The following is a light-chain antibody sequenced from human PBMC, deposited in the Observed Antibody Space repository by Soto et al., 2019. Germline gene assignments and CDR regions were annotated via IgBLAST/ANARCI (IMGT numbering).Light chain of an antibody. CDR1: SSDVGGYNY. J-gene: IGLJ2*01. CDR3: SSYAGSDNVV. Sequence: QSVLTQPTSASGSPGQSVTISCTGTSSDVGGYNYVSWYQQHPGKATKLMIYEVSKRPSGVPDRFSGSKSGNTASLTVSGLQAEDEADYYCSSYAGSDNVVFGGGTKVTVL. V-gene: IGLV2-8*01. CDR2: EVS.